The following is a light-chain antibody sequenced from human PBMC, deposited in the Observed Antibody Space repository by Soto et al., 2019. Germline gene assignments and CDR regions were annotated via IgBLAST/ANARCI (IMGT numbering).Light chain of an antibody. V-gene: IGKV3D-15*01. CDR1: QVVSSSY. J-gene: IGKJ4*01. Sequence: GERSTLSVTVVQVVSSSYLAWYQQKPGQAPRLLIYGASTRATSIPARFSGSRSGAEFTLTISSLQSEDFAVYYCQHYVNCPLTFGEGTKV. CDR2: GAS. CDR3: QHYVNCPLT.